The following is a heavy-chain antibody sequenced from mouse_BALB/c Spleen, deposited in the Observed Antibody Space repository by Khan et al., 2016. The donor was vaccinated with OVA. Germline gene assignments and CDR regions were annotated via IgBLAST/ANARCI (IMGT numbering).Heavy chain of an antibody. D-gene: IGHD2-1*01. V-gene: IGHV1-81*01. J-gene: IGHJ4*01. CDR3: AKIFYGNSYAMDY. CDR2: IYPGSGSI. CDR1: GYTFTDYV. Sequence: QVQLQQSGPELVKPGASVKMSCKATGYTFTDYVISWVKQRTGQGLEWIGEIYPGSGSIYYNEKFKGKATLTAVTSSNTAYMQLSSLPSEDSAVFFCAKIFYGNSYAMDYWGQGTSVTVSS.